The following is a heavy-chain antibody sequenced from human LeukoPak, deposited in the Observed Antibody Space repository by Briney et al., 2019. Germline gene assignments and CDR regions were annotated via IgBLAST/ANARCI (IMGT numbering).Heavy chain of an antibody. Sequence: GRSLRLSCAVSGFTFSSYAMHWVRQAPGKGLEWVAVISYDGSNKYYADSVKGRFTISRDNSKNTLYLQMNSLRAEDTAVYYCARESWSGNDAFDIWGQGTMVTVSS. D-gene: IGHD3-3*01. V-gene: IGHV3-30-3*01. CDR1: GFTFSSYA. CDR2: ISYDGSNK. J-gene: IGHJ3*02. CDR3: ARESWSGNDAFDI.